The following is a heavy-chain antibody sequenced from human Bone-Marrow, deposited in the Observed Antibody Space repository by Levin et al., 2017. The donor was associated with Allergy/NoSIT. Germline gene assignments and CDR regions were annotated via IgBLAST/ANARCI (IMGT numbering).Heavy chain of an antibody. Sequence: PGGSLRLSCAASGFTFSKYALHWVRQAPGKGLEWVADISDDGSKKFHAESVKGRFSISRDNSKNTGYLQMNSLTTEDTALYYCASDLGASGYLGAMDVWGQGTTVTVSS. CDR3: ASDLGASGYLGAMDV. V-gene: IGHV3-30-3*01. D-gene: IGHD3-22*01. CDR1: GFTFSKYA. CDR2: ISDDGSKK. J-gene: IGHJ6*02.